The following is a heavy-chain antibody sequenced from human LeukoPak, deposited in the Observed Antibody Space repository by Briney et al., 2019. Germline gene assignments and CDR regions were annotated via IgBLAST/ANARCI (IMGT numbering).Heavy chain of an antibody. CDR1: GFTFSSFS. D-gene: IGHD2-15*01. CDR3: ARPGYCSGDTCYVPFDY. J-gene: IGHJ4*02. V-gene: IGHV3-21*01. Sequence: PGGSLRLSRAASGFTFSSFSMNWVRQAPGKGLEWVSSISTSSSYIYYADSVKGRFTISRDNAKKSLYLEMNSLRAEDTAVYYCARPGYCSGDTCYVPFDYWGQGTLVTVSS. CDR2: ISTSSSYI.